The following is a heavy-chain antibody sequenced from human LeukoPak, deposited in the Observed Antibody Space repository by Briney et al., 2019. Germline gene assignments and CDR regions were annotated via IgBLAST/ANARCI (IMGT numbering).Heavy chain of an antibody. CDR1: GGSISNYY. CDR3: ARGRYCSATICSGGDAFDI. CDR2: IYTSAST. D-gene: IGHD5-24*01. J-gene: IGHJ3*02. V-gene: IGHV4-4*07. Sequence: SETLSLTCTVSGGSISNYYWSWIWQPAGKGLEWIGRIYTSASTNYNPSLKSRVTLSVDASKNQFSLRLSSLTAADTAVYYCARGRYCSATICSGGDAFDIWGQGTVVTVSS.